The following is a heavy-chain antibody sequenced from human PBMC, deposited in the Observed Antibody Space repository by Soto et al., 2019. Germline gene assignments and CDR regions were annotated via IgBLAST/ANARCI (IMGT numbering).Heavy chain of an antibody. CDR3: ARDLGAQIVAY. D-gene: IGHD1-26*01. Sequence: QVQLVQSGAEVKKPGASVKVSCKASGYTFTSYGISWVRQAPGQGLEWMGWISAYNGNTKNAQKLQGRVTMTTDTSTSKAYMELRRLRSDHTAVYYCARDLGAQIVAYWGQGTLVTVSS. CDR1: GYTFTSYG. CDR2: ISAYNGNT. V-gene: IGHV1-18*01. J-gene: IGHJ4*02.